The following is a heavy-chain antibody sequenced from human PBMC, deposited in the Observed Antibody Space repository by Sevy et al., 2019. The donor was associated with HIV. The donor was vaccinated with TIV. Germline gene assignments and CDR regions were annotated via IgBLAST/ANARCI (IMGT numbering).Heavy chain of an antibody. CDR2: ISYDGSNK. J-gene: IGHJ1*01. Sequence: GGSLRLSCAASGFTFSSYGMHWVRQAPGKGLEWVAVISYDGSNKYYADSVKGRFTISRDNSKNTLYLQMNSLRAEDTAAYYCAKDRGNAEYFLHWGQGTLVTFSS. CDR1: GFTFSSYG. V-gene: IGHV3-30*18. CDR3: AKDRGNAEYFLH. D-gene: IGHD6-25*01.